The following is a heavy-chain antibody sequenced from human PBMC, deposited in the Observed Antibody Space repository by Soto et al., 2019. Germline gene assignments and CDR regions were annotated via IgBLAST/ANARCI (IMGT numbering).Heavy chain of an antibody. CDR3: AKAQGEHQFLAKYYFAY. D-gene: IGHD1-26*01. CDR2: ISGSGGST. Sequence: EVQLLESGGGLVQPGGSLRLSCAASVFTFSNYGMNWVRQAPGKGLEWVSAISGSGGSTYYADSVKGRFTISRDNSKNTLYLQMNSLRVEDTAVYYCAKAQGEHQFLAKYYFAYWGQGTLVTVSS. CDR1: VFTFSNYG. V-gene: IGHV3-23*01. J-gene: IGHJ4*02.